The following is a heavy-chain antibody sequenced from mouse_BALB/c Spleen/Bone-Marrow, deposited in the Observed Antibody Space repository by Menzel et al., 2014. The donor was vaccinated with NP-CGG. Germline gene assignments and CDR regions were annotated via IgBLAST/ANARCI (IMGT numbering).Heavy chain of an antibody. Sequence: VNVVESGPGLVAPSQSLSITCTVSGFSLTSYGVHWVRQPPGKGLEWLGVIWAGGSTNYNSALMSRLSISKDNSKSQVXXXMNSLQTDDTAMYYCARDSGYDWYFDVWGAGTTVTVSS. CDR2: IWAGGST. CDR1: GFSLTSYG. D-gene: IGHD2-2*01. CDR3: ARDSGYDWYFDV. V-gene: IGHV2-9*02. J-gene: IGHJ1*01.